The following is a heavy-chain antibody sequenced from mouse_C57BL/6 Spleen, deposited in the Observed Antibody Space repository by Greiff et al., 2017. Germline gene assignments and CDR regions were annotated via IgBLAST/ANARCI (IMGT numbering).Heavy chain of an antibody. V-gene: IGHV3-6*01. CDR1: GYSITSGYY. Sequence: ESGPGLVKPSQSLSLTCSVTGYSITSGYYWNWIRQLPGNKLEWMGYISYDGSNNYNPSLKNRISITRDTSKNQFFLKLNSVTTEDTATYYCARGEELSYAMDYWGQGTSVTVSS. J-gene: IGHJ4*01. CDR3: ARGEELSYAMDY. CDR2: ISYDGSN.